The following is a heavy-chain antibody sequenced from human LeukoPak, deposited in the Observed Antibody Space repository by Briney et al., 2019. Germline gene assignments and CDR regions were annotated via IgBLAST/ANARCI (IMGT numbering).Heavy chain of an antibody. V-gene: IGHV3-30-3*01. CDR3: AREEGYSSSWYRFDYYYYGMDV. J-gene: IGHJ6*02. CDR1: GFTFSSYA. D-gene: IGHD6-13*01. Sequence: GGSLRLSCAASGFTFSSYAMHWVRQAPGKGLEWVAVISYDGSNKYYADSVKGRFTISRDNSKNTLYLQMNSLRAEDTAVYYCAREEGYSSSWYRFDYYYYGMDVWGQGTTVTVS. CDR2: ISYDGSNK.